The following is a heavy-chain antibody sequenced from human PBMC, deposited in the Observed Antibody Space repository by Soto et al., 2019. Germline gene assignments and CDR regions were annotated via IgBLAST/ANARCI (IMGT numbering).Heavy chain of an antibody. Sequence: SVKVSCKSSGGPFSSYSMSWVRQGPGQGLECMGAIIPIFGTANYAQKFQGRVTITADESTSTAYMELSSLRSEDTAVYYCAGTMLAARGYNGMEVWRQGTTVRVSS. CDR1: GGPFSSYS. CDR2: IIPIFGTA. V-gene: IGHV1-69*13. D-gene: IGHD6-6*01. J-gene: IGHJ6*01. CDR3: AGTMLAARGYNGMEV.